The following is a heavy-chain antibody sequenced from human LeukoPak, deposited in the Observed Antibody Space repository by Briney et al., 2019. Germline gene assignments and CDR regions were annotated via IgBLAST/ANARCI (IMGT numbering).Heavy chain of an antibody. J-gene: IGHJ3*02. V-gene: IGHV4-4*07. CDR1: GGSISSYY. CDR2: IYTSGST. CDR3: ASRSSHVWGSYPNPYAFDI. D-gene: IGHD3-16*02. Sequence: PSETLSLTCTVSGGSISSYYWSWIRQPAGKGLEWIGRIYTSGSTNYNPSLKSRVTMSVDTSKNQFSLKLSSVTAADTAVYYCASRSSHVWGSYPNPYAFDIWGQGTMVPVSS.